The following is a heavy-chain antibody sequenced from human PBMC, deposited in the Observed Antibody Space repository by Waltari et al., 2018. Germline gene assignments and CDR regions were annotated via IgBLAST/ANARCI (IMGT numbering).Heavy chain of an antibody. J-gene: IGHJ3*01. V-gene: IGHV1-69-2*01. Sequence: EVQLLQPGAQLKEPGPTVRISCKVSGYTFSDYDIHWVQQAPGKGLRLMGLVDPEDGETIYADNFQGRVTISADTSTDTAFMELSSLRSEDTAVFYCATALGDSSSASRPFDFWGQGTMITVSS. CDR1: GYTFSDYD. CDR3: ATALGDSSSASRPFDF. D-gene: IGHD6-19*01. CDR2: VDPEDGET.